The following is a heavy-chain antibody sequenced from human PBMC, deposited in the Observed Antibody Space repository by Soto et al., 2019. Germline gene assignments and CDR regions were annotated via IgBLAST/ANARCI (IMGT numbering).Heavy chain of an antibody. CDR3: AHVYWAASGTRYYFDY. D-gene: IGHD6-13*01. CDR2: SYWDDDK. Sequence: QITLKESGPTLVKPTQTLTLTCTFSGFSFSTSAVGVGWIRQPPGKALEWLALSYWDDDKRYSPSLKSRLTITKNTSRNQVVVTMTTMDPVDTATYYCAHVYWAASGTRYYFDYWGQGTLVTVSS. V-gene: IGHV2-5*02. CDR1: GFSFSTSAVG. J-gene: IGHJ4*02.